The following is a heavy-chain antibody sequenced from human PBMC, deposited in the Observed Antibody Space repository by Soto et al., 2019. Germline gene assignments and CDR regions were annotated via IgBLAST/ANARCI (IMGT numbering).Heavy chain of an antibody. CDR3: GRVSSRSRPLYGY. CDR1: GGSISSYY. Sequence: PSETLSLTCTVSGGSISSYYRSWIRQPAGKGLEWIGRIYPSGSTNYNPSLKSRVTMSINTPKNHSSLKLSSVTAAAAAVYYCGRVSSRSRPLYGYWGQGTLVTVSS. V-gene: IGHV4-4*07. D-gene: IGHD6-13*01. CDR2: IYPSGST. J-gene: IGHJ4*02.